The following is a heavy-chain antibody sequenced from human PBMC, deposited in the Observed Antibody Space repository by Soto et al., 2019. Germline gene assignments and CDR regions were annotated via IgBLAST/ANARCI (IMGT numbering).Heavy chain of an antibody. J-gene: IGHJ3*02. Sequence: GGSLRLSCATSGFICGSYDMSWVRQAPGKGLEWVSTILVGGSTHYEDSVTGRFTISRDTSKNTVFLQMNSLTAGDTAVYYCAKATAPSGGAFDICGQGTMVT. V-gene: IGHV3-23*01. D-gene: IGHD1-1*01. CDR3: AKATAPSGGAFDI. CDR1: GFICGSYD. CDR2: ILVGGST.